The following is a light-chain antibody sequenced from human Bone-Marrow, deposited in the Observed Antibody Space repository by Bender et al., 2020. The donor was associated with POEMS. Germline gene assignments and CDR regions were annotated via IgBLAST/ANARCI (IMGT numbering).Light chain of an antibody. V-gene: IGLV2-8*01. J-gene: IGLJ2*01. CDR1: SSDVGGYNY. CDR2: EVS. CDR3: SSYEGSNTLV. Sequence: QSALTQPPSASGSPGQSVTISCTGTSSDVGGYNYVSWYQQHPGKAPKLIIYEVSKRPSGVPDRFSGSASGNTASLTVSGLQAEDEADFYCSSYEGSNTLVFGGGTKLTVL.